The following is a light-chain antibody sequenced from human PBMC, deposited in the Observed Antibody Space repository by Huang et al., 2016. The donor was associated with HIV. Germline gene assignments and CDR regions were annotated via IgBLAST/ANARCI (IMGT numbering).Light chain of an antibody. CDR2: DAS. V-gene: IGKV3-15*01. CDR3: QQYNNWPRT. Sequence: EIVMTQSPATLSVSPGERVTLSCRSSQTIRGNLAWYQQKPGQAPRLLIDDASTRATGVPARFSGSGSGTEFTLTISSLQTEDFAVDYCQQYNNWPRTFGQGTKVEIK. CDR1: QTIRGN. J-gene: IGKJ1*01.